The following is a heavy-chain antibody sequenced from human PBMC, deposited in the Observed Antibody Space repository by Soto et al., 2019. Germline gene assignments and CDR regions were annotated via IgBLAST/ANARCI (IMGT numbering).Heavy chain of an antibody. CDR1: GFTFSSYG. Sequence: XGSLRLSCAASGFTFSSYGMHWVRQAPGKGLDWVAVIWYDGSNKYYADSVKGRFTISRDNSKNTLYLQMNSLRAEDTAVYYCARDADIVVVPAAYYYYYYGMDVWGQGTTVTVSS. D-gene: IGHD2-2*01. CDR2: IWYDGSNK. V-gene: IGHV3-33*01. J-gene: IGHJ6*02. CDR3: ARDADIVVVPAAYYYYYYGMDV.